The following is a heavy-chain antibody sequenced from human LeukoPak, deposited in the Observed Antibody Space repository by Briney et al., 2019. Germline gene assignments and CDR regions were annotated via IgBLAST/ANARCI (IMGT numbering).Heavy chain of an antibody. CDR3: AADRYSGYGFNY. CDR2: IVVGSGNT. J-gene: IGHJ4*02. V-gene: IGHV1-58*01. Sequence: SVKVSCKASGFTFTSSAVQWVRQARGQRLEWIGWIVVGSGNTNYAQKFQERVTITRDMSTSTAYMELSSLRSEDTAVYYCAADRYSGYGFNYWGQGTLVTVSS. D-gene: IGHD5-12*01. CDR1: GFTFTSSA.